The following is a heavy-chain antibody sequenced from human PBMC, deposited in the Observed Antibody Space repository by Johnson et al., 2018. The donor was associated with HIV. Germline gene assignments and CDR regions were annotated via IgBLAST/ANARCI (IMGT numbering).Heavy chain of an antibody. CDR1: GFTFDDYA. D-gene: IGHD3-10*01. J-gene: IGHJ3*02. CDR3: AIDMVRGVTAGGAFDI. CDR2: ISWDGGST. Sequence: QLVESGGVVVQPGGSLRLSCAASGFTFDDYAMHWVRQAPGKGLEWVSLISWDGGSTYYADSVKGRFTISRDNSKNSLYLQMNSLRAEDTALYYCAIDMVRGVTAGGAFDIWGQGTMVTVSS. V-gene: IGHV3-43D*03.